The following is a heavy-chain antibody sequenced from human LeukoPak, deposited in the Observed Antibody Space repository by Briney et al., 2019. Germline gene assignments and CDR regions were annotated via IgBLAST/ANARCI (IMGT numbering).Heavy chain of an antibody. CDR3: ARDFRYCSGGGCYGGFDP. Sequence: EASVKVSCKASGYTFTSYGISWVRQAPGQGLEWMGWISAYNGNTNYAQKLQGRVTMTTDTSTSTAYMELRSLRSDDTAVYYCARDFRYCSGGGCYGGFDPWGQGTLVTVSS. CDR1: GYTFTSYG. CDR2: ISAYNGNT. V-gene: IGHV1-18*01. D-gene: IGHD2-15*01. J-gene: IGHJ5*02.